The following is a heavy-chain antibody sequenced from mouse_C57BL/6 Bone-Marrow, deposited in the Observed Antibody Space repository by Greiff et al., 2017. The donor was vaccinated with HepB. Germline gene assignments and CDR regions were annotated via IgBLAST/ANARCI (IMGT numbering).Heavy chain of an antibody. CDR3: ARDGDYDACYAMDY. Sequence: EVQRVESGGGLVQSGRSLRLSCATSGFTFSDFYMEWVRQAPGKGLEWIAASRNKANDYTTEYSASVKGRFIVYRDTSQSILYLQMNALRAEDAAIYYCARDGDYDACYAMDYWGQGTSVTVSS. CDR1: GFTFSDFY. D-gene: IGHD2-13*01. CDR2: SRNKANDYTT. J-gene: IGHJ4*01. V-gene: IGHV7-1*01.